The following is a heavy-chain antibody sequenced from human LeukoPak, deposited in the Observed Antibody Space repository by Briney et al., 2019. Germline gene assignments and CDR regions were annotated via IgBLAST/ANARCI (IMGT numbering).Heavy chain of an antibody. D-gene: IGHD6-13*01. V-gene: IGHV3-30*18. CDR2: ISYDGSNK. Sequence: GGSLRLSCAASGFTFCSYGMHWVRQAPGKGLEWVAVISYDGSNKYYADSVKGRFTISRDNSKNTLYLQMNSLRAEDTAVYYCAKEYSSSLWEKYYFDYWGQGTLVTVSS. CDR3: AKEYSSSLWEKYYFDY. J-gene: IGHJ4*02. CDR1: GFTFCSYG.